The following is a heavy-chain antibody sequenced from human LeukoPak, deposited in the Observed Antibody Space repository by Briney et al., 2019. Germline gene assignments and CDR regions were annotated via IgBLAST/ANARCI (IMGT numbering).Heavy chain of an antibody. J-gene: IGHJ6*04. CDR2: ISSSSSYT. Sequence: GGSLRLSCAASGFTFSDYYMSWVRQAPGKGLEWVSYISSSSSYTNYADSVKGRFTISRDNAKNSLYLQMNSLRAEDTAVYYCARDGVVVPAAMRPDYYYGMDVWGKGTTVTVSS. CDR1: GFTFSDYY. V-gene: IGHV3-11*06. D-gene: IGHD2-2*01. CDR3: ARDGVVVPAAMRPDYYYGMDV.